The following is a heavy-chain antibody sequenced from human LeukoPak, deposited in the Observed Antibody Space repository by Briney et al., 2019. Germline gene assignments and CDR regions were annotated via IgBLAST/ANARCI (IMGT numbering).Heavy chain of an antibody. J-gene: IGHJ4*02. D-gene: IGHD6-19*01. CDR1: GGHIDSVY. V-gene: IGHV4-4*08. CDR2: IDNSGST. CDR3: ASGAGWLIDY. Sequence: SETLSLTCSVSGGHIDSVYWNWFRQPPGKGLEWIRYIDNSGSTKYNPSLQSRITMSRDTSKKQFSLKLTSVTAADTAMYYCASGAGWLIDYWGQGTLVSVSS.